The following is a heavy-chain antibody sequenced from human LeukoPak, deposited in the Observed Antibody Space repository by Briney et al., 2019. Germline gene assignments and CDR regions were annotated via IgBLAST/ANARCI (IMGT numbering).Heavy chain of an antibody. Sequence: SETLSLTCTVYGGSISSSSYYWGWIRQPPGKGLEWIGSIYYSGSTYYNPSLKSRVTISVDTSKNQFSLKLSSVTAAVTAVYYCARPRSGSYYDFWFDPWGQGTLVTVSS. CDR1: GGSISSSSYY. D-gene: IGHD3-10*01. CDR2: IYYSGST. CDR3: ARPRSGSYYDFWFDP. V-gene: IGHV4-39*01. J-gene: IGHJ5*02.